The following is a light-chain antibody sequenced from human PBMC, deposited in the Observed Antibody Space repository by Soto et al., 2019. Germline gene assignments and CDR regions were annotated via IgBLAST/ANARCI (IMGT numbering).Light chain of an antibody. J-gene: IGLJ2*01. Sequence: QSVLTQPPSVSGAPGQRVIISCTGNSSNIGAPYDVHWYQQFPGTAPKLLIYGNRNRPSGIPGRFSGSKSGTSASLAISGLQAEDEADYYCHFYDSSLSAVVFGGGTKLTVL. CDR2: GNR. V-gene: IGLV1-40*01. CDR1: SSNIGAPYD. CDR3: HFYDSSLSAVV.